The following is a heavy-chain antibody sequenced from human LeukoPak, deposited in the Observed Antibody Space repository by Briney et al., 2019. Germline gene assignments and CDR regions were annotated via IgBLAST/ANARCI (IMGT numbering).Heavy chain of an antibody. CDR2: INTNTGNP. Sequence: ASVKVSCKASGYTFTSYAMNWVRQAPGQELEWMGWINTNTGNPTYAQGFTGRFVFSLDTSVSTAYLQISSLKAEDTAVYYCARGFGELPNDYYYYYYMDVWGKGTTVTVSS. J-gene: IGHJ6*03. D-gene: IGHD3-10*01. CDR1: GYTFTSYA. V-gene: IGHV7-4-1*02. CDR3: ARGFGELPNDYYYYYYMDV.